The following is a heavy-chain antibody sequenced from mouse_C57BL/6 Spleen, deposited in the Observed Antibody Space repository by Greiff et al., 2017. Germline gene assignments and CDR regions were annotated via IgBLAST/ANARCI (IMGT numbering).Heavy chain of an antibody. CDR3: ARGDGSPPFAY. CDR1: GYAFRSYW. V-gene: IGHV1-80*01. Sequence: QVQLKQSGAELVKPGASVKISCKASGYAFRSYWMNWVKQRPGKGLAWIGQIYPGDGDTNYNGKFTGKATLTADKSSSTAYMQLSSLTSEDSAVYFCARGDGSPPFAYWGQGTLVTVSA. D-gene: IGHD1-1*01. CDR2: IYPGDGDT. J-gene: IGHJ3*01.